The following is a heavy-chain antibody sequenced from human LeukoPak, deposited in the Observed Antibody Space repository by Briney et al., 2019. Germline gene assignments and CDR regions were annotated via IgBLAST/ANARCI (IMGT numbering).Heavy chain of an antibody. CDR3: ARVMRYSSGWYDAADY. V-gene: IGHV3-30-3*01. CDR2: ISHDGSNK. Sequence: GGSLRLSCAASGFTFSSYAMYWVRQAPGKGLEWVAVISHDGSNKYYADSVKGRLTISRDNSKNTLYLQMNSLRAEDTAVYYCARVMRYSSGWYDAADYWGQGTLVTVSS. CDR1: GFTFSSYA. J-gene: IGHJ4*02. D-gene: IGHD6-19*01.